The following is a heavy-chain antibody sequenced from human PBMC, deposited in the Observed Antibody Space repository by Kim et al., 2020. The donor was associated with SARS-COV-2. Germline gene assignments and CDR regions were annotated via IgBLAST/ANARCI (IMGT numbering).Heavy chain of an antibody. J-gene: IGHJ5*02. Sequence: ASVKVSCKASGYTFTSYYMHWVRQAPGQGLEWMGIINPSGGSTSYAQKFQRRVTMTRDTSTSTVYMELSSLRSEDTAVYYCALHNGDYAPLDPWGQGTLVTVSS. CDR2: INPSGGST. CDR3: ALHNGDYAPLDP. CDR1: GYTFTSYY. V-gene: IGHV1-46*01. D-gene: IGHD4-17*01.